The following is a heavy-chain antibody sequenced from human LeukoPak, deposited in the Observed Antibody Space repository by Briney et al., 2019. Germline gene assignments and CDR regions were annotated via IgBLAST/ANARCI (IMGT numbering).Heavy chain of an antibody. V-gene: IGHV4-59*01. J-gene: IGHJ4*02. Sequence: SETLSLTCTVSGGSISSFYWSWFRQPPGKGLEWIGLMYYSGSTYYNPSLKSRVSLSVDTSKNQFSLKLNSVTAADTAVYYCARDSLGDELYYYDSRTFDYWGQGTLVTVSS. D-gene: IGHD3-22*01. CDR3: ARDSLGDELYYYDSRTFDY. CDR1: GGSISSFY. CDR2: MYYSGST.